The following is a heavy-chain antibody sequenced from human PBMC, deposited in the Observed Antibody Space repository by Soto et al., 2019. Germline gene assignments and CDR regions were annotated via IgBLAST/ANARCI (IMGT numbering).Heavy chain of an antibody. D-gene: IGHD3-3*01. CDR3: AKNKGRYYDFWNGYSDDAFDI. CDR1: GFMFSRNA. J-gene: IGHJ3*02. CDR2: ISPVWGPK. V-gene: IGHV3-23*01. Sequence: GGSLSLSGGSSGFMFSRNAIAWIRQGPGKGLRWVAVISPVWGPKYYSYSWKGRCTISRYNSQNTLYPQMNNLRAEDTAVYYCAKNKGRYYDFWNGYSDDAFDIWGQGTMVTVSS.